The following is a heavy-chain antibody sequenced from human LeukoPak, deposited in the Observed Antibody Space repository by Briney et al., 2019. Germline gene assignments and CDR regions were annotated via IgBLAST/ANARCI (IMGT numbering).Heavy chain of an antibody. J-gene: IGHJ4*02. D-gene: IGHD3-16*01. V-gene: IGHV3-73*01. Sequence: PGGSLRLSCAASGFTFNGSAMHWVRQASGKGLEWVGRIRSKTNNYATAYAASVKGRFTISRDDSKNTAYLQMNSLKTEDTAVYYCTRYDGGEFDYWGQETLVTVSS. CDR1: GFTFNGSA. CDR2: IRSKTNNYAT. CDR3: TRYDGGEFDY.